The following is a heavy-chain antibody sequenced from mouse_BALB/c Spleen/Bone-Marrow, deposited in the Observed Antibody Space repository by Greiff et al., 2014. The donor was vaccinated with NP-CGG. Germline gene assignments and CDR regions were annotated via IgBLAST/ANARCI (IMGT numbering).Heavy chain of an antibody. V-gene: IGHV14-3*02. Sequence: EVMLVESGAELVKPGASVKLSCTASGFNIKDTHMHWVKQRPEQGLEWIGRIDPANGNTKCDPKFQGKATITADTSSNTAYLQLSSLTSEDTAVYYCASYYYGSSSFAYWGQGTLVTVSA. J-gene: IGHJ3*01. CDR1: GFNIKDTH. CDR2: IDPANGNT. D-gene: IGHD1-1*01. CDR3: ASYYYGSSSFAY.